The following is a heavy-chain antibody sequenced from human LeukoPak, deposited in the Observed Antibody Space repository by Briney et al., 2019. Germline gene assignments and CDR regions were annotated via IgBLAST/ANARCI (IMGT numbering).Heavy chain of an antibody. CDR3: ARDIVVVTANDYYYGMDV. V-gene: IGHV1-18*01. CDR2: ISAYNGNT. Sequence: ASVKVSCKASGYTFTSYGTSWVRQAPGQGLEWMGWISAYNGNTNYAQKLQGRVTMTTDTSTSTAYMELRSLRSDDTAVYYCARDIVVVTANDYYYGMDVWGQGTTVTVSS. J-gene: IGHJ6*02. CDR1: GYTFTSYG. D-gene: IGHD2-21*02.